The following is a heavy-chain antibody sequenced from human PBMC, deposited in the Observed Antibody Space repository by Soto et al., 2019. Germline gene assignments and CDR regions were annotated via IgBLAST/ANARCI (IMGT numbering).Heavy chain of an antibody. J-gene: IGHJ6*02. CDR1: GYTFTSYD. Sequence: ASVKVSCKASGYTFTSYDINWVRQATGQGLEWMGWMNPNSGNTGYAQKFQGRVTITADKSTSTAYMELSSLRSEDTAVYYCGSTGGITMVRGVNYYYGMDVWGQGTTVTVSS. CDR3: GSTGGITMVRGVNYYYGMDV. CDR2: MNPNSGNT. D-gene: IGHD3-10*01. V-gene: IGHV1-8*01.